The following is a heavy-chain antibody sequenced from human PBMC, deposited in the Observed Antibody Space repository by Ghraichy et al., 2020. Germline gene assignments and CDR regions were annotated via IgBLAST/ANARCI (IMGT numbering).Heavy chain of an antibody. CDR2: INHSGST. CDR3: ARGLYTMVRGGSTNYYYMDV. Sequence: SETLSLTCAVYGGSFSGYYWSWIRQPPGKGLEWIGEINHSGSTNYNPSLKSRVTISVDTSKNQFSLKLSSVTAADTAVYYCARGLYTMVRGGSTNYYYMDVWGKGTTVTVSS. D-gene: IGHD3-10*01. V-gene: IGHV4-34*01. CDR1: GGSFSGYY. J-gene: IGHJ6*03.